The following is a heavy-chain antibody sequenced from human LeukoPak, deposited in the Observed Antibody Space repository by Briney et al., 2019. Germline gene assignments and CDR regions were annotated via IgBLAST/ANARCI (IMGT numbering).Heavy chain of an antibody. CDR3: ARDTRAYSSSWYGSHFDY. Sequence: GGSLRLSCAASGFTFSSYAMSWVRQAPGKGLEWVSAISGSGGSTYYADSVKGRFTISRDNSKNTLYLQMNSLRAEDTAVYYCARDTRAYSSSWYGSHFDYWGQGTLVTVSS. CDR1: GFTFSSYA. V-gene: IGHV3-23*01. CDR2: ISGSGGST. J-gene: IGHJ4*02. D-gene: IGHD6-13*01.